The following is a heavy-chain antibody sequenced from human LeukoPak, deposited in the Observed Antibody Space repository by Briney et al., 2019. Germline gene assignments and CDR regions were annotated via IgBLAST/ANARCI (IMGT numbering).Heavy chain of an antibody. CDR2: ISSSSSYI. J-gene: IGHJ6*02. CDR1: GFTFSSYS. Sequence: GGSLRLSCAASGFTFSSYSMNWVRQAPGKGLEWVSSISSSSSYIYYADSVKGRFTISRDNAKNSLYLQMNRLRAEDTAVYYCARDATMVRGVLLDPFGYGMDVWGQETTVTVSS. V-gene: IGHV3-21*01. CDR3: ARDATMVRGVLLDPFGYGMDV. D-gene: IGHD3-10*01.